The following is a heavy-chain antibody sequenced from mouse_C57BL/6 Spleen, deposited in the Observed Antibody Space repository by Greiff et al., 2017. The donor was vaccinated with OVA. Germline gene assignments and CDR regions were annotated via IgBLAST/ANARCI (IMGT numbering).Heavy chain of an antibody. J-gene: IGHJ2*01. D-gene: IGHD4-1*01. V-gene: IGHV1-50*01. CDR2: IDPSDSYT. CDR1: GYTFTSYW. CDR3: AREANWDVRGY. Sequence: QVQLQQPGAELVKPGASVKLSCKASGYTFTSYWMQWVKQRPGQGLEWIGEIDPSDSYTNYNQKFKGKAKLTVDTSSSTAYMQLSSLTSEDSAVYYCAREANWDVRGYWGQGTTLTVSS.